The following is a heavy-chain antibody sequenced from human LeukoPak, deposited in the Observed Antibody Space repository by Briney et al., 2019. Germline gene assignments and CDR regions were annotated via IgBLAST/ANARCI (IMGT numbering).Heavy chain of an antibody. D-gene: IGHD5-24*01. CDR1: GFTFSSYA. Sequence: GRSLRLSCAASGFTFSSYAMHWVRQAPGKGLEWVAVISYDGSNKYYADSVKGRFTISRDNSKNTLYLQMNSLRAEDTAVYYCAGAYGYNFFNYWGQGTLVTVSS. CDR3: AGAYGYNFFNY. CDR2: ISYDGSNK. J-gene: IGHJ4*02. V-gene: IGHV3-30-3*01.